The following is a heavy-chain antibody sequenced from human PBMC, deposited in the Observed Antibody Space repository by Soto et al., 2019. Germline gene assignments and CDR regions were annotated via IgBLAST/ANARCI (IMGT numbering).Heavy chain of an antibody. D-gene: IGHD1-7*01. V-gene: IGHV1-58*02. CDR1: GFTFTSSA. CDR3: AASILKGTTEYFDY. Sequence: TSVKVSCKASGFTFTSSAMQWVRQARGQRLEWIGWIVVGSGNTNYAQKFQERVTITRDMSTSTAYMELSSLRSEDTAVYYCAASILKGTTEYFDYWGQGTLVTVSS. J-gene: IGHJ4*02. CDR2: IVVGSGNT.